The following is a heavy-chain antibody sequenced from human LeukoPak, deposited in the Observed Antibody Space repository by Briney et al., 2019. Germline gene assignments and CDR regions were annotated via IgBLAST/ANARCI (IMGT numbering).Heavy chain of an antibody. J-gene: IGHJ6*03. CDR1: GFSVSNND. CDR2: IYSGGGT. V-gene: IGHV3-66*01. CDR3: ARGLPPNYYYYMDV. Sequence: GGSLRLSCAASGFSVSNNDMSWVRQAPGKGLEWVSVIYSGGGTYYADSVKGRFTISRDNSKNTLYLQMNSLRAEDTAVYYCARGLPPNYYYYMDVWGKGTTVTVSS.